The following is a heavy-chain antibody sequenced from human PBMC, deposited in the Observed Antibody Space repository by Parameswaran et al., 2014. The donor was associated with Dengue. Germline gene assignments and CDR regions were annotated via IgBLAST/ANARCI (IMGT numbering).Heavy chain of an antibody. J-gene: IGHJ4*02. CDR2: MDPKSGDT. V-gene: IGHV1-8*01. Sequence: WVRQAPGQWLEWMGWMDPKSGDTGYAQKFQGRVSLTRNISISEAYMELTSLRSDDTAIYYCVRAPGYTDFWGQGTRVTVSS. D-gene: IGHD5-18*01. CDR3: VRAPGYTDF.